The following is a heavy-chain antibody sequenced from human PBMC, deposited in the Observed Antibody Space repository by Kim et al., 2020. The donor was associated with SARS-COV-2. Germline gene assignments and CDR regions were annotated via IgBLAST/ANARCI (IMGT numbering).Heavy chain of an antibody. CDR1: GFTFSSYW. Sequence: GGSLRLSCAVSGFTFSSYWMSWVRQAPGKGLEWVANIKQDGSEKYYVDSVKGRFTISRDNAKNSLYLQMNSLRAEDTAVYYCARHSGWYPGDAFDIWGQG. J-gene: IGHJ3*02. D-gene: IGHD6-19*01. CDR3: ARHSGWYPGDAFDI. V-gene: IGHV3-7*03. CDR2: IKQDGSEK.